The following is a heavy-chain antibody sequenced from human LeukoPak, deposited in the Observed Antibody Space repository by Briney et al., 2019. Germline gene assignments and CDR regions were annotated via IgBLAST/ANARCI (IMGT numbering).Heavy chain of an antibody. D-gene: IGHD1-26*01. V-gene: IGHV3-64*01. CDR3: ARDFLVGATAFDI. Sequence: GGSLRLSRAASGFTFSSYAFHWVRQAPGKGLEYVSAISSNGGRTYYANSVKGRFTISRDNSKNTLYLQMGRLRAEVMAVYYCARDFLVGATAFDIWGQGTMVTVSS. J-gene: IGHJ3*02. CDR2: ISSNGGRT. CDR1: GFTFSSYA.